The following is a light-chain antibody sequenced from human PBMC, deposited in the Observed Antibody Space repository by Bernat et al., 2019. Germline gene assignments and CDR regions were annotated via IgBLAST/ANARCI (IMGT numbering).Light chain of an antibody. J-gene: IGKJ3*01. CDR1: QSVSSTY. CDR3: QQHDTSPFT. Sequence: EIVLTQSPGTLSLSPGERATLSCRASQSVSSTYLAWYQQKPGQAPRLVIYGTSYRAPGIQDRFGGRGSGTDFSLTISRLEPEDFAVYYCQQHDTSPFTFGPGTKVDIK. CDR2: GTS. V-gene: IGKV3-20*01.